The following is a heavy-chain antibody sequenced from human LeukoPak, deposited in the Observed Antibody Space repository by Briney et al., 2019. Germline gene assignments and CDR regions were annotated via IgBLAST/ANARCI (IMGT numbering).Heavy chain of an antibody. CDR1: GFTFSNYA. CDR3: TRVGYIDEGIDY. D-gene: IGHD5-24*01. J-gene: IGHJ4*02. V-gene: IGHV3-7*04. Sequence: GGSLRLSCAASGFTFSNYAMGWVRQAPGKGLKWVANIKQDGSKKSYVDSVKGRFTISRDNAKNSLYLQMNSLRAEDTAIYYCTRVGYIDEGIDYWGQGTLVTVSS. CDR2: IKQDGSKK.